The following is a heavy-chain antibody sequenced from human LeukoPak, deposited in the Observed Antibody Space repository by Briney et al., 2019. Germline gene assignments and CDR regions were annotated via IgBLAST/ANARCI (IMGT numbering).Heavy chain of an antibody. V-gene: IGHV4-34*01. D-gene: IGHD2-2*01. CDR1: GGSLSGYY. CDR3: ASGAEDTSAGDQLLKGQNWFDP. Sequence: PSETLSLTCAVYGGSLSGYYWSWIRQPPGKGLEWIGEIDHSGSTNYNPSLKSRVTISVDTSKNQFSLKLSSVTAADTAVYYCASGAEDTSAGDQLLKGQNWFDPWGQGTLVTVSS. CDR2: IDHSGST. J-gene: IGHJ5*02.